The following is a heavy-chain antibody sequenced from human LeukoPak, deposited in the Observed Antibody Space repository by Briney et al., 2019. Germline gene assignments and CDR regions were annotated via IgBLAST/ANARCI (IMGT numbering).Heavy chain of an antibody. CDR3: ARAKPADFDL. Sequence: PGGSLRLSCEASGFIFNTYWIHWVRQAPGKGLVWVSRVNEDGSETSYADSVKGRLTISRDNAKNKVYLEMNSLRAEDTAVYYCARAKPADFDLWGRGTLLTVSS. J-gene: IGHJ2*01. CDR2: VNEDGSET. V-gene: IGHV3-74*01. CDR1: GFIFNTYW.